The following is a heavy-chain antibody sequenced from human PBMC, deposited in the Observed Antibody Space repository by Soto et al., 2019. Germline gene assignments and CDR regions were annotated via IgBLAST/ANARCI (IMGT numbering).Heavy chain of an antibody. CDR3: ARGGLRYFDPDY. CDR2: INHSGST. V-gene: IGHV4-34*01. D-gene: IGHD3-9*01. J-gene: IGHJ4*02. CDR1: GGSLSGYY. Sequence: PSETLSLTCAVYGGSLSGYYWSWIRQPPGKGLEWIGEINHSGSTNYNPSLKSRVTISVDTSKNQISLKLSSVTAADTAVYYCARGGLRYFDPDYWGQGTLVTVSS.